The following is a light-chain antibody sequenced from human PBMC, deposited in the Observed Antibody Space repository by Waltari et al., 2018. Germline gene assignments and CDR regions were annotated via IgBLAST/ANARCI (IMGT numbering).Light chain of an antibody. CDR1: QGIDNS. V-gene: IGKV1-NL1*01. Sequence: DIQMTQSTFSLSASVGDRVTIPCRASQGIDNSLAWYQQKPGKAPKLLLYAASTLESGVPSRFSGSGSGTEYTLTISGLQPEDFATYFCQQYYSTLITFGQGTRLEIK. CDR2: AAS. J-gene: IGKJ5*01. CDR3: QQYYSTLIT.